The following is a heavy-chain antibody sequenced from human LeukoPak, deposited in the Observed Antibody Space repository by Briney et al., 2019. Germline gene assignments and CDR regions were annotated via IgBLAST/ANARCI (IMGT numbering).Heavy chain of an antibody. J-gene: IGHJ4*02. Sequence: GGSLRLSCAASGFTFTSHAMGWVRQAPGKALEWVSAISGSGRSLYYADFVKGRFTISRDNSKNTLYLQMNSLRAEDTAVYYCAKEGRIALAAYDYWGQGSLVTVSS. CDR1: GFTFTSHA. CDR2: ISGSGRSL. D-gene: IGHD6-19*01. V-gene: IGHV3-23*01. CDR3: AKEGRIALAAYDY.